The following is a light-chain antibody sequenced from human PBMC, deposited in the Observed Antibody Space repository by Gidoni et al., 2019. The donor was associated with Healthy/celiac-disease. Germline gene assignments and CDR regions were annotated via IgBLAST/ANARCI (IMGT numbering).Light chain of an antibody. CDR1: QSVLYSSINKNY. CDR2: WAS. J-gene: IGKJ1*01. V-gene: IGKV4-1*01. CDR3: QQYYSTPWT. Sequence: DIVMTQSPDSLAGSLGERDTINCKSSQSVLYSSINKNYLAWYQQKPGQPPKLLIYWASTRESGVPDRFSGSGSGTDFTLTISSLQAEDVAVYYCQQYYSTPWTFXQXTKVEIK.